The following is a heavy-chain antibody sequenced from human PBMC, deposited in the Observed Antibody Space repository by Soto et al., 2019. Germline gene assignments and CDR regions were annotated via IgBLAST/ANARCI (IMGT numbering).Heavy chain of an antibody. CDR1: GFTFSSYA. V-gene: IGHV3-23*01. J-gene: IGHJ5*02. D-gene: IGHD1-1*01. CDR3: AREYGRPPRFDP. CDR2: VSGGGRST. Sequence: LRLSCAASGFTFSSYAMSWVRQAPGRGLEWVSAVSGGGRSTHYADSVRGRFTISRDNSKNTLSLQMNSLSVDDTATYYCAREYGRPPRFDPWGRGTLVTVSS.